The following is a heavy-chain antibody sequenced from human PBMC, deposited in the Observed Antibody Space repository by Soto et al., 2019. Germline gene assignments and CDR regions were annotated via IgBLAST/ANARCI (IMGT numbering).Heavy chain of an antibody. CDR2: IYYSGVT. D-gene: IGHD5-12*01. CDR1: GDSISTYN. Sequence: QGQLQESGPGLVKPSETLSLTCTVSGDSISTYNWGWIRQPPGKGLEWIGCIYYSGVTNYNPSLRSRVTISVDTPKNQLSLKLNSVTAADTAVYYCARVAADIARWLDPWGQGTLVTVSS. V-gene: IGHV4-59*01. CDR3: ARVAADIARWLDP. J-gene: IGHJ5*02.